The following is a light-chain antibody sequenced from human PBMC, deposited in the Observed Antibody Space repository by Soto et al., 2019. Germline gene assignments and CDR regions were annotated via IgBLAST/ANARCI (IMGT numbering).Light chain of an antibody. CDR1: QGISSY. J-gene: IGKJ2*01. V-gene: IGKV1-8*01. CDR2: AAS. Sequence: AIRMTQSPSSFSASTGDRVTITCRASQGISSYLAWYQQKPGKAPNLLIYAASTLQSGVPSRFSGSGSGTDFTLTISCLQSEDVATYYCQQYYSYPRTFGHGTKLEIK. CDR3: QQYYSYPRT.